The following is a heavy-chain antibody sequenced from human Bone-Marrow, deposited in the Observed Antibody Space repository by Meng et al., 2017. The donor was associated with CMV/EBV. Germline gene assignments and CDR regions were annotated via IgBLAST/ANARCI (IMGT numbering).Heavy chain of an antibody. CDR2: ISYDGSNK. CDR1: GFTFSSYA. Sequence: GESLKISCAASGFTFSSYAMHWVRQAPGKGLEWVAVISYDGSNKYYADSVKGRFTISRDNSKNTLYLQMNSLRAEDTAVYYCARDGIVLMVYARDAFDIWGPGTMVTIAS. J-gene: IGHJ3*02. V-gene: IGHV3-30-3*01. D-gene: IGHD2-8*01. CDR3: ARDGIVLMVYARDAFDI.